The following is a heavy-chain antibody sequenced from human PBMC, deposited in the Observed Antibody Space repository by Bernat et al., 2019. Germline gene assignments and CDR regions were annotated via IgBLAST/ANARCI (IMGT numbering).Heavy chain of an antibody. CDR3: ARVFLVYCSSTSCYAGGRAKYYYYYYMDV. J-gene: IGHJ6*03. D-gene: IGHD2-2*01. V-gene: IGHV4-34*01. CDR1: GGSFSGYY. CDR2: INHSGST. Sequence: QVQLQQWGAGLLKPSETLSLTCAVYGGSFSGYYWSWIRQPPGKGLEWIGEINHSGSTNYNPSLKSRVTISVDTSKNQFSLKLSSVTAADTAVYYCARVFLVYCSSTSCYAGGRAKYYYYYYMDVWGKGTTVTVSS.